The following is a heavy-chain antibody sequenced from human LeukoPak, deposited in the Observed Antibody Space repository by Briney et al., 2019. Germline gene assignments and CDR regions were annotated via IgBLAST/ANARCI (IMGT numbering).Heavy chain of an antibody. V-gene: IGHV1-2*06. CDR1: GYTFTGYY. J-gene: IGHJ3*02. CDR2: INPNSGGT. Sequence: ASVKVSCKASGYTFTGYYMHWVRQAPGQGLEWMGRINPNSGGTNYAQKFQGRVTMTRDTSISTAYMELSRLRPDDTAVYYCARDRYYDFWSGSHPDAFDIWGQGTMVTVSS. D-gene: IGHD3-3*01. CDR3: ARDRYYDFWSGSHPDAFDI.